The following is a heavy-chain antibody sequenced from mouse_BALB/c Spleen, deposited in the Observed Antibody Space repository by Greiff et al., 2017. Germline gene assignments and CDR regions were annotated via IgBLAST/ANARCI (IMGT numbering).Heavy chain of an antibody. J-gene: IGHJ2*01. Sequence: EVQLQESGGGLVKPGGSLKLSCAASGFTLSSYAMSWVRQTPEKRLEWVATISSGGSYTYYPDSVKGRFTISRDNAKNTLYLQMSSLRSEDTAMYYCARQRDGSIPFDYWGQGTTLTVSS. V-gene: IGHV5-9-3*01. CDR2: ISSGGSYT. CDR3: ARQRDGSIPFDY. CDR1: GFTLSSYA. D-gene: IGHD1-1*01.